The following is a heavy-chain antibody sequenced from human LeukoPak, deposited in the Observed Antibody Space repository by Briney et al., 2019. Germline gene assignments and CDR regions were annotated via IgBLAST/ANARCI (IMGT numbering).Heavy chain of an antibody. V-gene: IGHV3-9*01. D-gene: IGHD6-6*01. CDR1: GFTFDDYA. Sequence: GGPLRLSCAASGFTFDDYAMHWVRQGPGGGLEWVSGITWNSRGIDYADSVRGRFTISRDNAKNFLFLQMNSLRAEDTALYYCVKAPNSYGSSRTFFEFWGQGTLVTVSS. CDR3: VKAPNSYGSSRTFFEF. CDR2: ITWNSRGI. J-gene: IGHJ4*02.